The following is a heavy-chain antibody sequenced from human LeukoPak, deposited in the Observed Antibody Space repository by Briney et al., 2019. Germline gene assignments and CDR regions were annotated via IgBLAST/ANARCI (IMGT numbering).Heavy chain of an antibody. CDR2: IYYSGST. CDR3: ARHEGSSLVHDY. J-gene: IGHJ4*02. Sequence: SETLSLSCTVSGGSISSSGYYWGRLRQPQGMGLEWVGSIYYSGSTYCSPSLKSRVTISVDTSNNQFALKQSSVPAANTAVYYCARHEGSSLVHDYWGQGTLVTVSS. CDR1: GGSISSSGYY. V-gene: IGHV4-39*01. D-gene: IGHD6-13*01.